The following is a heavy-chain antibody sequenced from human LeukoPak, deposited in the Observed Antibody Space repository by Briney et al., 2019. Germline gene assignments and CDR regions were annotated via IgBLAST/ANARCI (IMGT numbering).Heavy chain of an antibody. CDR1: GFTLSSYW. D-gene: IGHD2-2*01. CDR2: INSDGSST. V-gene: IGHV3-74*01. CDR3: VRGTISWASSAFDI. Sequence: GGSLRLSCAASGFTLSSYWMHWVRQAPGKGLLWVSRINSDGSSTGYADSVKGRFTISRDNAKNTLFLQMSSLRAEDTAVYYCVRGTISWASSAFDIWGQGTMVTVSS. J-gene: IGHJ3*02.